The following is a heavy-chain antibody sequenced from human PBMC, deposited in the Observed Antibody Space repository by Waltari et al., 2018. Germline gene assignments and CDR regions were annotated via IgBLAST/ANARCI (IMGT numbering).Heavy chain of an antibody. V-gene: IGHV1-69*05. Sequence: QVQLVQSGAEVKKPGSSVKVSCKASGGTFSSYAISWVRQAPGQGLEWMGGIIPIFGTANDAQKFQGRVTITTDESTSTAYMELSSLRSEDTAVYYCARDGVAGTTPYYYYGMDVWGQGTTVTVSS. CDR3: ARDGVAGTTPYYYYGMDV. D-gene: IGHD6-19*01. CDR2: IIPIFGTA. J-gene: IGHJ6*02. CDR1: GGTFSSYA.